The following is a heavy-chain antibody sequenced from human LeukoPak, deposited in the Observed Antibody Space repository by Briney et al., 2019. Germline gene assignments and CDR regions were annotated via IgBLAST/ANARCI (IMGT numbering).Heavy chain of an antibody. D-gene: IGHD2-21*02. Sequence: SETLSLTSAVYGGSFSGYYWSWIRQPPGRGLEWIGSIYYSGSTYYNPSLKSRVTISVDTSKNQFSLKLSSVTAADTAAYYCARLGVTAAGPQDYWGQGTLVTVSS. V-gene: IGHV4-34*01. CDR2: IYYSGST. CDR3: ARLGVTAAGPQDY. CDR1: GGSFSGYY. J-gene: IGHJ4*02.